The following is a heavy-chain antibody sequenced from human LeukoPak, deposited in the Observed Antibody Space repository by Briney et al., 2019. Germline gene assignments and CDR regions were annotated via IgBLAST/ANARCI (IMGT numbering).Heavy chain of an antibody. Sequence: PSETLSLTCTVSGGSISSYYWSWIRQPPGKGLEWIGSIYYSGSTYYNPSLKSRVTISVDTSKNQFSLKLSSVTAADTAVYYCARYRAGATGRNWFDPWGQGTLVTVSS. V-gene: IGHV4-59*12. CDR1: GGSISSYY. D-gene: IGHD1-26*01. J-gene: IGHJ5*02. CDR2: IYYSGST. CDR3: ARYRAGATGRNWFDP.